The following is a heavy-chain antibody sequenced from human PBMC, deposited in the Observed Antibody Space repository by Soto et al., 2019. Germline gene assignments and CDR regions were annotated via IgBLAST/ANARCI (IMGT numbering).Heavy chain of an antibody. V-gene: IGHV3-23*01. CDR1: GFTFSSYA. CDR3: ARGSGSYYYFYFDY. Sequence: PGGSLRLSCAASGFTFSSYAMSWVRQAPGKGLEWVSAISGSGGSTYYADSVKGRFTISRDNSKNTLYLQMNSLRAEDTAVYYCARGSGSYYYFYFDYWGQGTQVTVSS. D-gene: IGHD1-26*01. CDR2: ISGSGGST. J-gene: IGHJ4*02.